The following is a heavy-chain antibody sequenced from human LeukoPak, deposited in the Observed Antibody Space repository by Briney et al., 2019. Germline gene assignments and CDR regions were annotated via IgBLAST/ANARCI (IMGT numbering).Heavy chain of an antibody. D-gene: IGHD5-12*01. V-gene: IGHV4-34*01. Sequence: PSETLSLTCAVYGGSFSGYYWSWIRQPPGKGLEWIGEINHSGSINYNPSLKSRVTISVDTSKNQFSLKLSSVTAADTAVYYCARARGYDRAFDIWGQGTMVTVSS. CDR1: GGSFSGYY. J-gene: IGHJ3*02. CDR3: ARARGYDRAFDI. CDR2: INHSGSI.